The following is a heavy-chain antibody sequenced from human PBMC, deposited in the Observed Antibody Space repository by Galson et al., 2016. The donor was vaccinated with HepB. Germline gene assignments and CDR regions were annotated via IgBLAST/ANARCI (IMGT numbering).Heavy chain of an antibody. V-gene: IGHV4/OR15-8*01. CDR3: ARVRYYFDSSGSFYFDY. J-gene: IGHJ4*02. Sequence: SETLSLTCGVSGDSITSSYWWTWIRQPPGGGLEWIGEIFHDGSTNYNPSLKSRVTISVDKSKNQFSLNMNSLSAADTAAYYCARVRYYFDSSGSFYFDYWGQGALVTVSS. D-gene: IGHD3-22*01. CDR1: GDSITSSYW. CDR2: IFHDGST.